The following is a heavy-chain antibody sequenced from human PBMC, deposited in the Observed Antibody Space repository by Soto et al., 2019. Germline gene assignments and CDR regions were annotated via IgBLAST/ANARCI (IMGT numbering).Heavy chain of an antibody. Sequence: MFLNCAVSGDSINSSHWWYWVRQPPGKGLEWIGPISHSGSTNYNPSLTSPVNKSVNKPKNPFSQKLTPVTAAIPPVYYCPGRRWSSGPWMETRLYNWGQGTLVTVSS. D-gene: IGHD3-3*01. CDR2: ISHSGST. J-gene: IGHJ4*02. V-gene: IGHV4-4*02. CDR3: PGRRWSSGPWMETRLYN. CDR1: GDSINSSHW.